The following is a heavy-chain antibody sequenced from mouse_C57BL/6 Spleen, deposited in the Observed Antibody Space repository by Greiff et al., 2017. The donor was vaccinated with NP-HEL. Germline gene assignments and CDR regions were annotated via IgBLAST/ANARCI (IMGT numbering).Heavy chain of an antibody. D-gene: IGHD2-2*01. J-gene: IGHJ2*01. CDR1: GFAFSSYW. Sequence: VQLQQSGAELVKPGASVKISCKASGFAFSSYWMNWVKQRPGKGLEWIGQIYPGDGDTNYNGKFKGKATMTADQSSSTAYMRLSSLTSEDSAVYFFARSTMVTTAFDYWGQGTTLTVSS. CDR2: IYPGDGDT. V-gene: IGHV1-80*01. CDR3: ARSTMVTTAFDY.